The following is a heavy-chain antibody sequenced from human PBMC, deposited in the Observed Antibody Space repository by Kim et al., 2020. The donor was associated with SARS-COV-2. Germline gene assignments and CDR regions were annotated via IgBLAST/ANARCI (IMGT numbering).Heavy chain of an antibody. Sequence: GGSLRLSCAASGFTFSNYAMYWVRQAPGKGVEWVAVISYDGTKKYYVDSVKGRFTISRDNSKNTLHLQMNSLRADDTAVYYCARGPPEAYCGGDCDSYLDYWGQGTLVTVSS. V-gene: IGHV3-30*04. J-gene: IGHJ4*02. CDR1: GFTFSNYA. CDR2: ISYDGTKK. D-gene: IGHD2-21*01. CDR3: ARGPPEAYCGGDCDSYLDY.